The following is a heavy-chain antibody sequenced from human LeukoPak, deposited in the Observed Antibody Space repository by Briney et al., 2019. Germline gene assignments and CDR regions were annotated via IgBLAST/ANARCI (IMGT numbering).Heavy chain of an antibody. Sequence: SETLSLTCTVSGGSISSYYWGWIRQPPGKGLEWIEYIYYSGSTNYNPSLKSRVTISVDTSKNQFSLKLSSVTAADTAVYYCATVIGGHGDYGMDVWGQGTTVTVSS. CDR3: ATVIGGHGDYGMDV. V-gene: IGHV4-59*01. D-gene: IGHD3-16*01. CDR2: IYYSGST. CDR1: GGSISSYY. J-gene: IGHJ6*02.